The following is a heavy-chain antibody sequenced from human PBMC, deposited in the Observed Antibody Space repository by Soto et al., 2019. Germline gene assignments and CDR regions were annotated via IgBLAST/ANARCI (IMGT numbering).Heavy chain of an antibody. CDR3: ARGLPIDY. J-gene: IGHJ4*02. CDR2: ISNSAGNT. CDR1: GFTFSTNA. Sequence: PGGSLSLSCAASGFTFSTNAMNWVRQAPGKGVEWVSSISNSAGNTYYADSAKGRLTISRDNSKNTLYRQMNSLRAEDTAVYYCARGLPIDYWGQGTLVTVSS. V-gene: IGHV3-23*01.